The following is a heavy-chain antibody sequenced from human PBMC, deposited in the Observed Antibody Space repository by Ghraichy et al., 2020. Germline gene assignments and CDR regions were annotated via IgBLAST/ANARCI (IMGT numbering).Heavy chain of an antibody. V-gene: IGHV3-30*18. CDR2: TSYDGGNK. D-gene: IGHD6-13*01. J-gene: IGHJ4*02. CDR3: AKGYSSTWYLSSLDY. Sequence: GGSLRLSCVASGFTFSNYGMHWVRQAPGKGLEWVAVTSYDGGNKFYADSVKGRFTISRDNSKNTLHLQMNSLRAEDTAVYYCAKGYSSTWYLSSLDYWGQGTLVTVSS. CDR1: GFTFSNYG.